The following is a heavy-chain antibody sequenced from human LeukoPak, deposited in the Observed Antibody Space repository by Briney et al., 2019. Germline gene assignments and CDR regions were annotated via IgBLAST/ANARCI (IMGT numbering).Heavy chain of an antibody. CDR2: ISYDGSHK. V-gene: IGHV3-30*03. J-gene: IGHJ4*02. Sequence: PGRPLRLSCAASGFTFSSYGIHWVRQAPGKGLEWVALISYDGSHKYYADSVKGRFTISRDNSKNTMFLQMDSLRAEDTAVYYCATDSAPDYWGQGTLVTVSS. CDR3: ATDSAPDY. CDR1: GFTFSSYG.